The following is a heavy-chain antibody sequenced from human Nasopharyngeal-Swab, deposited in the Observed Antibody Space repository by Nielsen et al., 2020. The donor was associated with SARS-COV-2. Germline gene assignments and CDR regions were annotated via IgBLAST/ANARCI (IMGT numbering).Heavy chain of an antibody. CDR3: ASGYDFWTGYGY. V-gene: IGHV3-21*01. Sequence: LSLTCAASGFTFSSYSMNWVRQAPGKGLEWVSSISSSSSYIYYADSVKGRFTISRDNAKNSLYLQMNSLRAEDTAVYYCASGYDFWTGYGYWGQGTLVTVSS. D-gene: IGHD3-3*01. J-gene: IGHJ4*02. CDR1: GFTFSSYS. CDR2: ISSSSSYI.